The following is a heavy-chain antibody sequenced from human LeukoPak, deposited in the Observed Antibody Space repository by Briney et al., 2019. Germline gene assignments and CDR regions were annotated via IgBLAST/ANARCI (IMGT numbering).Heavy chain of an antibody. V-gene: IGHV1-2*02. J-gene: IGHJ5*02. D-gene: IGHD6-19*01. Sequence: GASVEVSCKASGYTFTGYYMHWVRQAPGQGLEWMGWINPNSGGTNYAQKFQGRVTMTRDTSISTAYMELSRLRSDDTAVYYCARDGPVAGNWFDPWGQGTLVTVSS. CDR2: INPNSGGT. CDR3: ARDGPVAGNWFDP. CDR1: GYTFTGYY.